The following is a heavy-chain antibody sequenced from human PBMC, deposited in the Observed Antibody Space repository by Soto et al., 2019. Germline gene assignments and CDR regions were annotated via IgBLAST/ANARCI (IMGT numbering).Heavy chain of an antibody. Sequence: PSETLSLTCTVSGGSISSGGYYWSWIRQHPGKGLEWIGYIYYSGSTYYNPSLKSRVTISVDTSKNQFSLKLSSVTAADTAVYHCARSLGDSSGEYYYGMDVWGQGTTVTVSS. CDR1: GGSISSGGYY. CDR2: IYYSGST. CDR3: ARSLGDSSGEYYYGMDV. J-gene: IGHJ6*02. D-gene: IGHD3-22*01. V-gene: IGHV4-31*03.